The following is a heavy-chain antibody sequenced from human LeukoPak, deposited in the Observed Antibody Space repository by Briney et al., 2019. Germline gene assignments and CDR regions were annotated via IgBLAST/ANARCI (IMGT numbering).Heavy chain of an antibody. CDR1: SYTFTNYA. D-gene: IGHD3-10*01. CDR3: ARLSGSGSYYEYGY. V-gene: IGHV1-8*03. Sequence: ASVKVSCKASSYTFTNYAFTWVRQAPGQGLEWMGWMNPNSGNTGYAQKFQGRVTITRNTSISTAYMELSSLRSEDTAMYYCARLSGSGSYYEYGYWGQGTRVTVSS. J-gene: IGHJ4*02. CDR2: MNPNSGNT.